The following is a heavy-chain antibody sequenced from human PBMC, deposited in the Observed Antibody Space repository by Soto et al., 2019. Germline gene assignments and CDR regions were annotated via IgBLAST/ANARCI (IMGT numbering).Heavy chain of an antibody. Sequence: GRSLRLSCAASGFAFKYARMTWVRQAPGKGLEWVGHIRSNIDGATTAYAAPVKGRFTISRDESKNTVDLQMNSLITEDTAVYYCTTDWGSGTHYARAFDVWGQGTMVTVSS. CDR1: GFAFKYAR. V-gene: IGHV3-15*01. J-gene: IGHJ3*01. D-gene: IGHD3-16*01. CDR3: TTDWGSGTHYARAFDV. CDR2: IRSNIDGATT.